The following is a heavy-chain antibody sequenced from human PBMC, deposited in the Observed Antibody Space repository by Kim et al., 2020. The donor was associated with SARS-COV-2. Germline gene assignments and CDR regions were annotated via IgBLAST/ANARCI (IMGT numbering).Heavy chain of an antibody. J-gene: IGHJ4*02. CDR2: ITNDGSNK. Sequence: GGSLRLSCAASGFTFSSYGMHWVRQAPGKGLEWVADITNDGSNKYYADSVKGRFTISRDNSKNRLYLQMNSLRGADTAVYYCAKALRYCSGSDCYGAFDDWGQGTLVTVSS. CDR3: AKALRYCSGSDCYGAFDD. CDR1: GFTFSSYG. D-gene: IGHD2-15*01. V-gene: IGHV3-30*18.